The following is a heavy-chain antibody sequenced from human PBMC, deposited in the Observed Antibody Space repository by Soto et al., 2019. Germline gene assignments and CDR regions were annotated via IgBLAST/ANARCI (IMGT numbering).Heavy chain of an antibody. CDR1: GGSISSSSYY. D-gene: IGHD6-19*01. CDR3: ASEGIAVAGPGAIDY. CDR2: IYYSGST. J-gene: IGHJ4*02. Sequence: SETLSLTCTVSGGSISSSSYYWGWIRQPPGKGLEWIGSIYYSGSTYYNPSLKSRVTISVDTSKNQFSLKLSSVTAADTAVYYCASEGIAVAGPGAIDYWGQGTLVTVSS. V-gene: IGHV4-39*01.